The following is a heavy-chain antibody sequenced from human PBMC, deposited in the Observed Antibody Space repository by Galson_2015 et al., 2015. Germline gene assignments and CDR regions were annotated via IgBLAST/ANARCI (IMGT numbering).Heavy chain of an antibody. CDR3: ARDWGCSGGNCLMDY. D-gene: IGHD2-15*01. V-gene: IGHV3-33*01. CDR1: GFPFSGYG. J-gene: IGHJ4*02. CDR2: IWYDGTNK. Sequence: SLRLSCAASGFPFSGYGMHWVRQAPGKGLEWVAVIWYDGTNKYYADSVKGRFTISRDNSRNTLYSQMNSLRVEDTAVYYCARDWGCSGGNCLMDYWGQGTLVTVTS.